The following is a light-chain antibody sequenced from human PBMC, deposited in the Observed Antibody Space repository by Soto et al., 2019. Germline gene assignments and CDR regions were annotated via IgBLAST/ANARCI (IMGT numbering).Light chain of an antibody. CDR2: DAS. Sequence: DIPLTQSPSSLTASVGDRVTITCQASHDISNYLNWYQQKPGKAPKVLIYDASNLETGIPSRFSGSGSGTDFTFTITSLQPEDIGTYYCQEYDNLPLTFGPGTKVNIK. CDR3: QEYDNLPLT. V-gene: IGKV1-33*01. J-gene: IGKJ3*01. CDR1: HDISNY.